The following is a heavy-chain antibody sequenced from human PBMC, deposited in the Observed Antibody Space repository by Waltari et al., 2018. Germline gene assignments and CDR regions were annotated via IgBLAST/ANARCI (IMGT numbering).Heavy chain of an antibody. CDR3: ATYYDYVWGSYYY. V-gene: IGHV4-59*01. CDR2: IYYMGST. J-gene: IGHJ4*02. CDR1: GGSISSYY. D-gene: IGHD3-16*01. Sequence: QVQLQESGPGLVKPSETLSLTCTVSGGSISSYYWSWLRPPPGKGLEWIGYIYYMGSTNYNPSLKRRVTISVDTSKKQFSLKLSSVTAADTAVYYCATYYDYVWGSYYYWGQGTLVTVSS.